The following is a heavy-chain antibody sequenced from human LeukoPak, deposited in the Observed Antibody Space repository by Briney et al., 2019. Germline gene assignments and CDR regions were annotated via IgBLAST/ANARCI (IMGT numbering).Heavy chain of an antibody. D-gene: IGHD1-1*01. CDR2: FFPGDSDI. V-gene: IGHV5-51*01. J-gene: IGHJ4*02. Sequence: GESLKISCKASGYSFTTYWIGWVRQMPGKGLEWTGMFFPGDSDIRYSPSFQGQVTISADRSITTAYLQWSSLKASDTAIYYCARGPRGGNWNEALDYWGQGTLVTVSS. CDR3: ARGPRGGNWNEALDY. CDR1: GYSFTTYW.